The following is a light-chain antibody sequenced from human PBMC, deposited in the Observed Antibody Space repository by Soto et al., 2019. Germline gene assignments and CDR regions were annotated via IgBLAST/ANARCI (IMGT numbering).Light chain of an antibody. CDR2: TAS. V-gene: IGKV1-39*01. Sequence: DIQMTQSPSSLSVSVGDRVTITCRANQSITIYSNWYQQKPGKAPKLLIYTASSLQSGVPSRFSGSGSGTDFSLTINSLQPEDFATYYCQQSYTTPWTFGQGTKVEIK. CDR3: QQSYTTPWT. CDR1: QSITIY. J-gene: IGKJ1*01.